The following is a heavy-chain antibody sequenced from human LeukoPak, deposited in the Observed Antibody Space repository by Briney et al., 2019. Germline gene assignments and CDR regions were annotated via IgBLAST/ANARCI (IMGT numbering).Heavy chain of an antibody. CDR3: AREPPLLYAFDI. J-gene: IGHJ3*02. Sequence: GASVTVSFKASGYTFTDYYMHWVGQAPGQGVEGMGYINPNNGNTNYAQKLQGRVTMTTDTSTSTAYMELRSLRSDDTAVYYCAREPPLLYAFDIWGQGTMVTVSS. CDR2: INPNNGNT. CDR1: GYTFTDYY. V-gene: IGHV1-18*04.